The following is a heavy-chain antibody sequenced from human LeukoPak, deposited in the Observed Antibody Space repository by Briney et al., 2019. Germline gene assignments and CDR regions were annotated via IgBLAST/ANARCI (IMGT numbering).Heavy chain of an antibody. Sequence: GGSLRLSCAASGFTFSSYAMSWVRQAPGKGLEWVSAIKPNGGSAYYADSVKGRFTISRDNSKNTLYLQMNSLRAEDTAVYYCAKDKIGMHFDYWGQGTLVTVSS. D-gene: IGHD1-1*01. V-gene: IGHV3-23*01. CDR1: GFTFSSYA. CDR2: IKPNGGSA. CDR3: AKDKIGMHFDY. J-gene: IGHJ4*02.